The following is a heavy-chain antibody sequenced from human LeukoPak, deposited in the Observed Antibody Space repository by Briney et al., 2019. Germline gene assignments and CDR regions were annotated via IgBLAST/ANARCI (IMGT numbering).Heavy chain of an antibody. Sequence: ETLSLTCTVSGGSISSYYWSWIRQPPGKGLEWVSGVNWNGGSTGYADSVKGRFTISRDNAKNSLYLQMNSLRAEDTALYYCAKDIIALSVGATLFDYWGQGTLVTVSS. CDR3: AKDIIALSVGATLFDY. J-gene: IGHJ4*02. V-gene: IGHV3-20*04. D-gene: IGHD1-26*01. CDR1: GGSISSYY. CDR2: VNWNGGST.